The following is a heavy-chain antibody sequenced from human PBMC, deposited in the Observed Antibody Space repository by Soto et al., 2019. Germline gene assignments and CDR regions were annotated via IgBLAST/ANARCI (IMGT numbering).Heavy chain of an antibody. CDR3: ARGGRDGFDL. CDR2: IYITGST. J-gene: IGHJ3*01. CDR1: GGSIGTSY. V-gene: IGHV4-4*07. Sequence: PSETLSLTCSVSGGSIGTSYWNWIRQTAGTGLEWIGRIYITGSTNIHPSLKGRVAMSVDTAKNQFSLKLISATDADTDVYYCARGGRDGFDLWGQGTMVTVSS.